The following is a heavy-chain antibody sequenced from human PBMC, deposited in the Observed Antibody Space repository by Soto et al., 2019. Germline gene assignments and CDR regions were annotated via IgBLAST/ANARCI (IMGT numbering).Heavy chain of an antibody. J-gene: IGHJ1*01. V-gene: IGHV3-21*01. CDR1: GFTFSSYS. CDR2: ISSSSSYI. D-gene: IGHD3-22*01. CDR3: ARREHYYDSSENFQH. Sequence: GGSLRLSCAASGFTFSSYSMNWVRQAPGKGLEWVSSISSSSSYIYYADSVKGRFTISRDNAKNSLYLQMNSLRAEDTAVYYCARREHYYDSSENFQHWGQGTLVTVSS.